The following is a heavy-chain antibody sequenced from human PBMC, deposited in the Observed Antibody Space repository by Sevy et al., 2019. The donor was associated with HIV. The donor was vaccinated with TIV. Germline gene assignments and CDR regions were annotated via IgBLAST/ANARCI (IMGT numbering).Heavy chain of an antibody. J-gene: IGHJ4*02. CDR1: GGSITSLY. V-gene: IGHV4-59*08. D-gene: IGHD1-26*01. Sequence: SETLSLTCTVSGGSITSLYWNWIRQPPGKGLEWIANIYYNGHINYNPSLKGRVPLSLDTSKNQSSLRLSSVTAADTAMYYCAGENAWGRGYSWGQGTLVTVSS. CDR3: AGENAWGRGYS. CDR2: IYYNGHI.